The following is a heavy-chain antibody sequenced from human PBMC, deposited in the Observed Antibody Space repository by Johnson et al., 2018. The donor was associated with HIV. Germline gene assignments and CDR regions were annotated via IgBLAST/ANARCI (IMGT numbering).Heavy chain of an antibody. CDR2: ISHDGSDK. D-gene: IGHD3-3*01. Sequence: QVQLVESGGGVVQPGRSLRLSCAASGFTFSTSAMHWVRQAPGKGLEWVAIISHDGSDKYYAESVKGRFTISRDDSKNTLYLQMNSLRAEDTAIYYCAREAYYARAFDMWGQGTMVTVSS. J-gene: IGHJ3*02. V-gene: IGHV3-30*04. CDR1: GFTFSTSA. CDR3: AREAYYARAFDM.